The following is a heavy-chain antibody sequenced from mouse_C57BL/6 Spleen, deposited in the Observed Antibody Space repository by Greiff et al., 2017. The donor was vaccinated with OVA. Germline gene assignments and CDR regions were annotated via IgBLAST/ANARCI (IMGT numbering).Heavy chain of an antibody. CDR2: IDPSDSYT. CDR3: ATLLDSSGYDYAMDY. D-gene: IGHD3-2*02. CDR1: GYTFTSYW. V-gene: IGHV1-69*01. Sequence: VKLQQPGAELVMPGASVKLSCKASGYTFTSYWMHWVKQRPGQGLEWIGEIDPSDSYTNYNQKFKGKSTLTVDKSSSTAYMQLSSLTSEDSAVYYCATLLDSSGYDYAMDYWGQGTSVTVSS. J-gene: IGHJ4*01.